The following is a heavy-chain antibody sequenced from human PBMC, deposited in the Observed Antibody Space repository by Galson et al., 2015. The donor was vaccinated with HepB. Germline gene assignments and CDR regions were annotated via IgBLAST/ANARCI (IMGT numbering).Heavy chain of an antibody. CDR2: IWYDGSNK. D-gene: IGHD3-22*01. Sequence: SLRLSCAASGFTFSSYGMHWVRQAPGKGLEWVAVIWYDGSNKYYADSVKGRFTISRDNSKSTLYLQMNSLRTEDSAVYYCARAQPKIDGSGIFDYYYPGMDVWGQGTTVTVSS. CDR1: GFTFSSYG. CDR3: ARAQPKIDGSGIFDYYYPGMDV. J-gene: IGHJ6*02. V-gene: IGHV3-33*08.